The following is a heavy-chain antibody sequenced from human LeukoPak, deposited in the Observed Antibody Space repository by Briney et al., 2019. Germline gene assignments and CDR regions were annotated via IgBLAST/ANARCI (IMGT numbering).Heavy chain of an antibody. J-gene: IGHJ6*03. CDR2: IYHSGST. Sequence: SETLSLTCTVSGYSISSGYYWGWIRQPPGKGLEWIGSIYHSGSTYYNPSLKSRVTISVDASKNQFSLKLSSVTAADTAVYYCARLSPTHYYMDVWGKGTTVTISS. CDR3: ARLSPTHYYMDV. V-gene: IGHV4-38-2*02. CDR1: GYSISSGYY.